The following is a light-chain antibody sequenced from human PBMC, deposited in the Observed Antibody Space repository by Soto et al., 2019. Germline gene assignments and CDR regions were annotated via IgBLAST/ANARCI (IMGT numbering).Light chain of an antibody. CDR1: SSDVGGYDY. Sequence: QSALTQPASVSGSHGQSITISCTGASSDVGGYDYVSWYQQHPGKAPKLMIYEVSNRPSGVSNRFSGSKSANTASLTISGLQAEDEADYYCTSYTRSNTYVFGTGTNLTVL. J-gene: IGLJ1*01. CDR3: TSYTRSNTYV. V-gene: IGLV2-14*01. CDR2: EVS.